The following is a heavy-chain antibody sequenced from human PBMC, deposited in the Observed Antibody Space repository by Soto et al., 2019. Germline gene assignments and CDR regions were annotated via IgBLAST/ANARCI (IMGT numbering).Heavy chain of an antibody. CDR1: GGSISSYY. V-gene: IGHV4-59*01. Sequence: SETLSVTCTVSGGSISSYYWSWFRQPPGKGLEWIGYIYYSGSTNYNPSLKSRVTISVDTSKNQFSLKLSSVIAADTAVYYCARDIYYYDTSRAFDIWGQATMVT. D-gene: IGHD3-22*01. CDR2: IYYSGST. CDR3: ARDIYYYDTSRAFDI. J-gene: IGHJ3*02.